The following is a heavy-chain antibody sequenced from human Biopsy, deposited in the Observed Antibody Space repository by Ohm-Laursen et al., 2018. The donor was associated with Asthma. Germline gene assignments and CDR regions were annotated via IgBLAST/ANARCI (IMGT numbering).Heavy chain of an antibody. V-gene: IGHV4-34*01. CDR2: SDHRGST. D-gene: IGHD3-3*01. CDR1: ALSVRDYY. J-gene: IGHJ6*02. CDR3: AGGPEWSGLDV. Sequence: GTLSLTCGIYALSVRDYYWTWVRQSPGKGLEWIGESDHRGSTKVSPTLKSRVTISKDTSAFNFSLKVRSVTATDTAIYYCAGGPEWSGLDVWGQGTTVTVSS.